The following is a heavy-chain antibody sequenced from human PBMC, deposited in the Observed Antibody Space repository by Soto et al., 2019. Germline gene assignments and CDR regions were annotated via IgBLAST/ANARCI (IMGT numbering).Heavy chain of an antibody. Sequence: QVQLQESGPGLVEPSQTLSLTCTVSGGSISGEGYYWSWIRQYSGRGLEGIGYIHYSGSTYYNPSLKSRLTTSVDTSKTQFFLKLNSMTAADTAVYYCARAWTAEAGWANRFDRWGQGTLVIVSS. CDR3: ARAWTAEAGWANRFDR. CDR2: IHYSGST. V-gene: IGHV4-31*03. J-gene: IGHJ5*02. D-gene: IGHD6-13*01. CDR1: GGSISGEGYY.